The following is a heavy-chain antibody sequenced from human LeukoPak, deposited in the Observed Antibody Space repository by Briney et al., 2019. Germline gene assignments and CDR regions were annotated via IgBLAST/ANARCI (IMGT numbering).Heavy chain of an antibody. CDR1: GFTFSSYG. V-gene: IGHV3-30*02. Sequence: GGSLRLSCAASGFTFSSYGMHWVRQAPGKGLEWVAFIRYDGSNKYYADSVKGRFTISRDNSKNTLYLQMNSLRAEDTAVYYCAKESKQLYYYDSSDLRYFDYWGQGTLVTVSS. J-gene: IGHJ4*02. D-gene: IGHD3-22*01. CDR3: AKESKQLYYYDSSDLRYFDY. CDR2: IRYDGSNK.